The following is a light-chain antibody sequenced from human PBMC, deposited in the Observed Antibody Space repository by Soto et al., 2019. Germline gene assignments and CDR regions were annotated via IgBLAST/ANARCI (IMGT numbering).Light chain of an antibody. CDR1: SSVLTYNS. CDR3: SSSTPTRGLV. V-gene: IGLV2-14*01. J-gene: IGLJ1*01. CDR2: DVP. Sequence: QSALTQPASVSGSPGQSITISCTGDSSVLTYNSVSWYQHHPHKAPKLIIYDVPYRPSGVSTRFSGSQSAGSASLTISGLQAEDEADYYCSSSTPTRGLVFGSGTKVTVL.